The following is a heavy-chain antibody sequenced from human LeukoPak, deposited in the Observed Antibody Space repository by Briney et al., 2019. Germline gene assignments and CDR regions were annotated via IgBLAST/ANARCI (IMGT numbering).Heavy chain of an antibody. D-gene: IGHD6-6*01. CDR1: GYTFTSYG. J-gene: IGHJ4*02. CDR2: ISAYNGNT. Sequence: GASVKVSCKASGYTFTSYGISWVRQAPGQGLEWMGWISAYNGNTNYAQKLQGRVTMTTDTSTSTARMELRSLRSDDTAVYYCARSSLYSSSSSFDYWGQGTLVTVSS. CDR3: ARSSLYSSSSSFDY. V-gene: IGHV1-18*01.